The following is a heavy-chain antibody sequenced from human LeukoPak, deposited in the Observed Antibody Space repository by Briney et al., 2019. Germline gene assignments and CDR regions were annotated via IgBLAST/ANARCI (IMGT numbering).Heavy chain of an antibody. Sequence: SETLSLTCAVYGGSFSGYYWSWIRQPSGKGLEWIGEINHSGSTNYNPSLKSRVTISVDTSKNQFSLKLSSVTAADTAVYYCARRGRYSYGYGAYYFDYWGQGTLVTVSS. CDR1: GGSFSGYY. CDR3: ARRGRYSYGYGAYYFDY. CDR2: INHSGST. J-gene: IGHJ4*02. V-gene: IGHV4-34*01. D-gene: IGHD5-18*01.